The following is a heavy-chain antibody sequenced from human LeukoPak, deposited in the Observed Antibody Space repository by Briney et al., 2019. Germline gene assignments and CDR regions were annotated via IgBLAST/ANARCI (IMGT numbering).Heavy chain of an antibody. Sequence: GASVKVSCKASGYTFTSYSMHWVRQAPGQRLEWMGWINAGNGNTKYSQEFQGRVTITRDTSASTAYMELSSLRSEDMAVYYCAREETGYDSFDYWGQGTMVTVSS. CDR1: GYTFTSYS. V-gene: IGHV1-3*03. J-gene: IGHJ4*02. D-gene: IGHD5-12*01. CDR3: AREETGYDSFDY. CDR2: INAGNGNT.